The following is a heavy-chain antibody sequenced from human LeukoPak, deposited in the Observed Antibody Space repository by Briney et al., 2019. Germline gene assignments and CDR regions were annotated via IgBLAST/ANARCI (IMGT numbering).Heavy chain of an antibody. CDR1: GFTFRDYW. D-gene: IGHD6-13*01. Sequence: LPGGSLRLSCEASGFTFRDYWMTWVCQAPGKGLEGVANVKQDGTEKFYVDSVKGRFAISRDNGKNSLYLQMNSLRVEDTAIYYCARAGGTSWADYWGQGTLVTVSS. V-gene: IGHV3-7*01. CDR2: VKQDGTEK. J-gene: IGHJ4*02. CDR3: ARAGGTSWADY.